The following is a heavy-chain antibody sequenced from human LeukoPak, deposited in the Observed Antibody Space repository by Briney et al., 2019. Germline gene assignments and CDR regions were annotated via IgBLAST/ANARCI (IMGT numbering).Heavy chain of an antibody. CDR2: IYTSGST. D-gene: IGHD1-7*01. CDR3: ARGGELLNY. CDR1: GGSISSYY. J-gene: IGHJ4*02. V-gene: IGHV4-4*07. Sequence: SETLSLTCTVSGGSISSYYWSWIRQPAGKALEWIGRIYTSGSTSYSPSRKSRVTISLDTSKNQYSLRLSSVTAADTSVYYCARGGELLNYLGQGTLVTVPS.